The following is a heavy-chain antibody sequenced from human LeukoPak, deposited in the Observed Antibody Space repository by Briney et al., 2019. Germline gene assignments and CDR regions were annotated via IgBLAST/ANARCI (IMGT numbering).Heavy chain of an antibody. CDR3: ARDGVWFGELSYYYYGMDV. Sequence: SQTLSLTCAISGDSVSSNSAAWNWIRQFPSRGLEWLGRTYYRSKWYNDYAVSVKSRITINPDTSKNQFSLQLNSVTPEDTAVYYCARDGVWFGELSYYYYGMDVWGQGTTVTVSS. J-gene: IGHJ6*02. CDR1: GDSVSSNSAA. D-gene: IGHD3-10*01. CDR2: TYYRSKWYN. V-gene: IGHV6-1*01.